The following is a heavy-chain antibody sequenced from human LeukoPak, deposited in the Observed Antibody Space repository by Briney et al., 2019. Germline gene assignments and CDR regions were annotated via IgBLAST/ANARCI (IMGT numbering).Heavy chain of an antibody. V-gene: IGHV3-21*01. CDR2: ISSSSSYI. J-gene: IGHJ6*04. Sequence: GGSLRLSCAASEFTFSSYSMNWVRQAPGKGLEWVSSISSSSSYIYYADSVKGRFTISRDNAKNSLYLQMNSLRAEDTAVYYCARDSVSTTVTPMDVWGKGTTVTVSS. CDR3: ARDSVSTTVTPMDV. CDR1: EFTFSSYS. D-gene: IGHD4-11*01.